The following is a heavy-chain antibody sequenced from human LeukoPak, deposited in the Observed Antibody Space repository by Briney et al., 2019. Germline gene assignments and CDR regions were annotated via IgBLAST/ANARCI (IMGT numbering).Heavy chain of an antibody. CDR3: TTTAVYYYGSGSYGLFDY. D-gene: IGHD3-10*01. CDR2: IKSKTDGGTT. CDR1: GFTFSNAW. Sequence: GGSLRLSCAASGFTFSNAWMSWVRQVPGKGLEWVGRIKSKTDGGTTDYAAPVKGRFTISRDDSKNTLYLQMNSLKTEDTAVYYCTTTAVYYYGSGSYGLFDYWGQGTLVTVSS. J-gene: IGHJ4*02. V-gene: IGHV3-15*01.